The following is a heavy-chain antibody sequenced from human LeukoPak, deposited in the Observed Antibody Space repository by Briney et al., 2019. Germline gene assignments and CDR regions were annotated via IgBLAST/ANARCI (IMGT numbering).Heavy chain of an antibody. CDR1: GGSFSGYY. CDR3: ARLALSNQLLYFHYYGMDV. D-gene: IGHD2-2*02. Sequence: SETLSLTCAVYGGSFSGYYWSWIRQPPGKGLEWIGEINHSGSTNYNPSLKSRVTISVDTSKNQFSLKLSSVTAADTAVYYCARLALSNQLLYFHYYGMDVWGQGTTVTVSS. J-gene: IGHJ6*02. V-gene: IGHV4-34*01. CDR2: INHSGST.